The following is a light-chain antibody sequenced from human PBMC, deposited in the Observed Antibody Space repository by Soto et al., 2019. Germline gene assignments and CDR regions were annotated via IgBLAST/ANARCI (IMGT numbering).Light chain of an antibody. CDR1: QSVSSSY. CDR3: QQYGSSPRT. V-gene: IGKV3-20*01. Sequence: ELVLPQSPGTLSLSPVSRAPLSCRASQSVSSSYLAWYQQKPGQAPRLLIYGASSRASGIPDRFSGSGSGTDFTLTISRLEPEDFAVYYCQQYGSSPRTFGQGTKVDIK. J-gene: IGKJ1*01. CDR2: GAS.